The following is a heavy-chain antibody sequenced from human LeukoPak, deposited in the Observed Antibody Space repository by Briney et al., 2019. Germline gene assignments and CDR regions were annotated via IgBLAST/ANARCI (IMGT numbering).Heavy chain of an antibody. D-gene: IGHD3-16*02. Sequence: ASVKVSCKASGYTFTSYGISWVRQAPGQGLEWMGWISAYNGNTNYAQKLQGRVTMTTDTSTGTAYMELRSLRSDDTAVYYCARAPLGFGGVIVIGHYWGQGTLVTVSS. V-gene: IGHV1-18*01. CDR3: ARAPLGFGGVIVIGHY. J-gene: IGHJ4*02. CDR2: ISAYNGNT. CDR1: GYTFTSYG.